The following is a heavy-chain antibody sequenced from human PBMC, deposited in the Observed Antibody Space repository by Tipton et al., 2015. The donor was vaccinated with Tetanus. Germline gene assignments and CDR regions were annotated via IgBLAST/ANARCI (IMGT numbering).Heavy chain of an antibody. V-gene: IGHV4-61*01. CDR3: ARDGPYYSATSKAYHFFGMDV. CDR2: IYQSGST. D-gene: IGHD3-10*01. CDR1: GGSVNSGSYY. Sequence: LRLSCTVSGGSVNSGSYYWSWIRQPPGQGLEWIVYIYQSGSTSYSPSLGRRVTISLETSKNQYCLRLSSVTAADTAVYYCARDGPYYSATSKAYHFFGMDVWGQGTTVSVSS. J-gene: IGHJ6*02.